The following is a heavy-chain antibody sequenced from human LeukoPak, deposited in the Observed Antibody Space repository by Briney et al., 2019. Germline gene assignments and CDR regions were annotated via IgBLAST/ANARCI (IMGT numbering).Heavy chain of an antibody. CDR1: GGSISSSSYY. V-gene: IGHV4-39*07. Sequence: SETLSLTCTVSGGSISSSSYYWGWIRQPPGKGLEWIGSIYYSGSTYYNPSLKSRVTISVDTSKNQFSLKLSSVTAADTAVYYCAREVDRYCSSTSCYGSAFDIWGQGTMVTVSS. J-gene: IGHJ3*02. CDR2: IYYSGST. D-gene: IGHD2-2*01. CDR3: AREVDRYCSSTSCYGSAFDI.